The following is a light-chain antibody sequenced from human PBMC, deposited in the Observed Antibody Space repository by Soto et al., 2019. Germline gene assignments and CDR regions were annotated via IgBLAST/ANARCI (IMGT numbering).Light chain of an antibody. CDR3: QQRSNWPPVT. V-gene: IGKV3-11*01. CDR1: QSVSSY. Sequence: EIVLTQSPATLSLSPGERATLSCRASQSVSSYLAWYQQKPGQAPRLLIYDASNRATGIPARFSGSGSGTDFTLTISRLEPADFAVYYCQQRSNWPPVTFGRGTKVDIK. CDR2: DAS. J-gene: IGKJ1*01.